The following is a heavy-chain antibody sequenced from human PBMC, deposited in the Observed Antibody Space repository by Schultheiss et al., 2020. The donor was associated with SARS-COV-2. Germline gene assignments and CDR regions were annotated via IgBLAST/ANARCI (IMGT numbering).Heavy chain of an antibody. CDR2: ISGSGGST. D-gene: IGHD5-12*01. J-gene: IGHJ4*02. CDR1: GFTFSSYA. Sequence: GGSLRLSCAASGFTFSSYAMHWVRQAPGKGLEWVSAISGSGGSTYYADSVKGRFTISRHNSKNTLYLQMNSLRAEDTAVYYCARDRSGYDYWGQGTLVTVSS. CDR3: ARDRSGYDY. V-gene: IGHV3-23*01.